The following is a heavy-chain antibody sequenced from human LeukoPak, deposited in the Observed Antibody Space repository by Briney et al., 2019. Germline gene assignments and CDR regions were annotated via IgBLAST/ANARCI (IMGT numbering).Heavy chain of an antibody. CDR1: GGSFNSGSYY. V-gene: IGHV4-61*02. CDR3: ARAMRVDRFFDY. J-gene: IGHJ4*02. CDR2: IYTSGST. D-gene: IGHD5-12*01. Sequence: SETLSLTCTVSGGSFNSGSYYWSWIRQPAGKGLEWVGRIYTSGSTNYNPSLKSRVTISVDTSKNQFSLQLTSVAAADTAVYYCARAMRVDRFFDYWGQGILVTVSS.